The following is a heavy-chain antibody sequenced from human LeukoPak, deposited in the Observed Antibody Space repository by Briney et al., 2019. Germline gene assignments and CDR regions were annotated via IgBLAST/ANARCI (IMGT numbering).Heavy chain of an antibody. Sequence: SETLSLTCTVSGGSISSYYWSWIRQPAGEGLEWIGRIYTSGSTNYNPSLKSRVTMSVDTSKNQFSLKLSSVTAADTAVYYCARAPSETYYYGSGSPYYYYYGMDVWGQGTTVTVSS. J-gene: IGHJ6*02. CDR1: GGSISSYY. CDR3: ARAPSETYYYGSGSPYYYYYGMDV. D-gene: IGHD3-10*01. V-gene: IGHV4-4*07. CDR2: IYTSGST.